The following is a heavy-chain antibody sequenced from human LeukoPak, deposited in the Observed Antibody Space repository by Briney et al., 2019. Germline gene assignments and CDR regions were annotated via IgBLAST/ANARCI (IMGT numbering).Heavy chain of an antibody. CDR3: ARVKYSSGWYVNWFDP. CDR2: IYYSGST. Sequence: SETLSLTCTVSGGSISSYYWSWIRQPPGKGLEWIGYIYYSGSTNYNPSLKSRVTISVDTSKNQFSLKLSSVTAADTAVYYCARVKYSSGWYVNWFDPWGQGTLVTVSS. V-gene: IGHV4-59*08. D-gene: IGHD6-19*01. CDR1: GGSISSYY. J-gene: IGHJ5*02.